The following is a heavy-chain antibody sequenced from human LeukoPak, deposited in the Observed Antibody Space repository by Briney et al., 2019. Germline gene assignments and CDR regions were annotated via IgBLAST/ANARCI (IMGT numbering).Heavy chain of an antibody. CDR2: ISGSGAST. CDR1: GFTFSSYA. Sequence: PGGSLRLSCAASGFTFSSYAMSWVRQAPGKGLEWVSGISGSGASTYYADSVKGRFTISRDNSKNTLYLQINSLRAEDTAVYYCAKGEDSYGYERGNWFDPWGQGTLVTVSS. J-gene: IGHJ5*02. D-gene: IGHD5-18*01. CDR3: AKGEDSYGYERGNWFDP. V-gene: IGHV3-23*01.